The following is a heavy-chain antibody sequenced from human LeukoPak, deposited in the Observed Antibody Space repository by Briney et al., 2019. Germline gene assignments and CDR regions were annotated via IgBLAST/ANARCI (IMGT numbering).Heavy chain of an antibody. V-gene: IGHV3-30-3*01. J-gene: IGHJ6*02. D-gene: IGHD7-27*01. CDR2: ISYDGSNK. CDR1: GFTFSSYA. Sequence: GRPLRLSCAASGFTFSSYAMHWVRQAPGKGLEWVAVISYDGSNKYYADSVKGRFTISRDNSKNTLYLQMNSLRAEDTAVYYCAREVGNYYYYGMDVWGQGTTVTVSS. CDR3: AREVGNYYYYGMDV.